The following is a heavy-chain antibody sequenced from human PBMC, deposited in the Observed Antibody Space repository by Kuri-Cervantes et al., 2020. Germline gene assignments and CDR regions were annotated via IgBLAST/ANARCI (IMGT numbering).Heavy chain of an antibody. CDR2: MNPNSANT. V-gene: IGHV1-8*01. CDR3: AREAFHSSSWHKSDDAFDI. CDR1: GYTFTSYD. J-gene: IGHJ3*02. D-gene: IGHD6-13*01. Sequence: ASVKVSCKASGYTFTSYDINWVRQATGQGLEWVGWMNPNSANTGYAQKFQGRVTMTRNTSISTAYMELSSLRSEDTAVYYCAREAFHSSSWHKSDDAFDIWGQGTMVTVSS.